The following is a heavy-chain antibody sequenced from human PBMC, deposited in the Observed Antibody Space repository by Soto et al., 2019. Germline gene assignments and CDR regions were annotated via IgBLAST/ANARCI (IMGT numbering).Heavy chain of an antibody. D-gene: IGHD5-18*01. CDR1: GGSISGTSYY. CDR2: IYYSGST. CDR3: ARLLINGYSYGFLDY. Sequence: SDTLSLSCTVSGGSISGTSYYWVWILEPPGKGLECIGSIYYSGSTYYNPSLKSRVTISVDTSKNQFSLKLSSVTAADTAVYYCARLLINGYSYGFLDYWGQGTLVTVSS. J-gene: IGHJ4*02. V-gene: IGHV4-39*01.